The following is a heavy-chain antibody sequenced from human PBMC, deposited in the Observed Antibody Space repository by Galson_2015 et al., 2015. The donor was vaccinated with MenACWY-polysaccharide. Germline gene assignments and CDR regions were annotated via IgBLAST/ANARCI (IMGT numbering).Heavy chain of an antibody. D-gene: IGHD6-13*01. J-gene: IGHJ5*02. CDR1: GFTFSSYA. CDR3: ARETGYSSSGFGFDP. CDR2: ISYDGSNK. Sequence: SLRLSCAASGFTFSSYAMHWVRQAPGKGLEWVAVISYDGSNKYYADSVKGRFTISRDNSKNTPYLQMNSLRAEDTAVYYCARETGYSSSGFGFDPWGQGTLVTVSS. V-gene: IGHV3-30-3*01.